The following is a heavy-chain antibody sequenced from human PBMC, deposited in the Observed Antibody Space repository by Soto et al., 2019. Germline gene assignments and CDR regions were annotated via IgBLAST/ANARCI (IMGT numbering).Heavy chain of an antibody. D-gene: IGHD2-15*01. J-gene: IGHJ5*02. CDR3: ARVSVGWWFDP. Sequence: QVQLQESGPGLVKPSETLSLTCTVSGGSVNSGSYYWSWIRQPPGKGLEWIGYIYYRGSTNYNPSLKSRVTISVDTSKNQFSLNLSSVTAADTAVYYCARVSVGWWFDPWGQGTLVTVSS. CDR2: IYYRGST. V-gene: IGHV4-61*01. CDR1: GGSVNSGSYY.